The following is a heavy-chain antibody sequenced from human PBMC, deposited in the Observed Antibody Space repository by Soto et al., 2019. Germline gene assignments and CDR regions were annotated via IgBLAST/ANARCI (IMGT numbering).Heavy chain of an antibody. CDR3: ARYRREAVAGYTLDN. CDR1: GGSISSNY. J-gene: IGHJ4*02. V-gene: IGHV4-59*01. D-gene: IGHD6-13*01. CDR2: VYNSGST. Sequence: PSETLSLTCTVSGGSISSNYWTWIRQPPGKGLEWIGYVYNSGSTNYNPSLKSRVTISEDTSKIQFSLKVNSMTAADTAVYYCARYRREAVAGYTLDNWGQGILVTVSS.